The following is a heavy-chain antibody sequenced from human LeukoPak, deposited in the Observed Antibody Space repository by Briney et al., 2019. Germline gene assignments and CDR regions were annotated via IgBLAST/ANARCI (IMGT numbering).Heavy chain of an antibody. J-gene: IGHJ5*02. CDR3: AREDSGTPGDP. V-gene: IGHV3-21*01. D-gene: IGHD1-26*01. CDR2: ISSSSSYI. CDR1: GFTFSSYS. Sequence: GGSLRLSCAASGFTFSSYSMNWVRQAPGKGLEWVSSISSSSSYIYYADSVKGRFTISRDNAKNSLYLQMNSLRAEDTAVYYCAREDSGTPGDPWGQGTLVTVSS.